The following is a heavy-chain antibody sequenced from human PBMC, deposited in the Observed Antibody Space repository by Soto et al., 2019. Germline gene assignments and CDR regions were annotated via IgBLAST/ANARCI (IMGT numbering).Heavy chain of an antibody. CDR1: GVSIRTSSFY. D-gene: IGHD2-15*01. J-gene: IGHJ3*01. CDR3: ARQGRPGYCTGGNCYPTLDV. CDR2: VYYRGNT. Sequence: QPQLRESGPGLVKPSETLSLTCAVSGVSIRTSSFYWGWVRQPPGKGLEWIGSVYYRGNTDYKETIQRRVSISADTSANLFSLRLVSLSAADSAVYYCARQGRPGYCTGGNCYPTLDVWGQGIRVTVSS. V-gene: IGHV4-39*01.